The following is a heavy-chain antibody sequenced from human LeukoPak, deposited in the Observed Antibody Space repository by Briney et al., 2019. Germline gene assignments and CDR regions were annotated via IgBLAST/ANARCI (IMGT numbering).Heavy chain of an antibody. CDR2: IYTSGST. J-gene: IGHJ4*02. CDR3: ARSVGRGVYYDSSGYLDY. V-gene: IGHV4-61*02. CDR1: GGSISSGSYY. D-gene: IGHD3-22*01. Sequence: PSETLSLTCTVSGGSISSGSYYWRWIRQPAGKGLEWIGRIYTSGSTYYNPSHKSRVTISVYTSKNQFPLKLSSVTAADTAVYYCARSVGRGVYYDSSGYLDYWGQGTLVTVSS.